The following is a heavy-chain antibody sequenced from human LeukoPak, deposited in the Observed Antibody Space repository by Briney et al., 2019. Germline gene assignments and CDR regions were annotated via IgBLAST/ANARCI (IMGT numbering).Heavy chain of an antibody. D-gene: IGHD5-12*01. CDR1: GYTFTSYD. J-gene: IGHJ4*02. Sequence: ASVKVSCKTSGYTFTSYDINWVRQATGQGLEWMGWMNPNSANTDYAQRFQGRVTMTRNTFISTAYMELSSLRSDDTAVYYCARGEWLRHFDYWGQGTLVTVSS. CDR2: MNPNSANT. V-gene: IGHV1-8*01. CDR3: ARGEWLRHFDY.